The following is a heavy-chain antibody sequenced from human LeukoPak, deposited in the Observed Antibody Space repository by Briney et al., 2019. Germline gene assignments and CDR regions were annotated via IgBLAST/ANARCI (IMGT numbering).Heavy chain of an antibody. V-gene: IGHV4-59*01. Sequence: SETLSLTCTVSGGSISSYYWSWFRQPPGKGLEWIGYIYYSGSTNYNPSLKSRVTISVDTSKNQFSLKLSSVTAADTAVYYCAGHLYYYDSSGFFFWGQGTLVTVSS. CDR2: IYYSGST. D-gene: IGHD3-22*01. CDR3: AGHLYYYDSSGFFF. CDR1: GGSISSYY. J-gene: IGHJ4*02.